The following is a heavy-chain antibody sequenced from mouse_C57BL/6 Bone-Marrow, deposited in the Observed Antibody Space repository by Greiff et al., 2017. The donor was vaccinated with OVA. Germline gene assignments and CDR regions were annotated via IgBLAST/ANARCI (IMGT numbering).Heavy chain of an antibody. D-gene: IGHD2-4*01. CDR3: ARGAIYYDYDDSAWFAY. J-gene: IGHJ3*01. V-gene: IGHV1-72*01. CDR2: IDPNSGGT. CDR1: GYTFTSYW. Sequence: QQSCKASGYTFTSYWMHWVKQRPGRGLEWIGRIDPNSGGTKYNEKFKSKATLTVDKPSSTAYMQLSSLTSEDSAVYYCARGAIYYDYDDSAWFAYWGQGTLVTVSA.